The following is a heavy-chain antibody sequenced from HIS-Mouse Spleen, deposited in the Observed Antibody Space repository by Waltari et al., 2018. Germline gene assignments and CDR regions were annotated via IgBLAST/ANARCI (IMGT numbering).Heavy chain of an antibody. D-gene: IGHD6-13*01. CDR3: ARVNSSFDY. V-gene: IGHV4-34*01. CDR2: INHSGST. Sequence: QVQLQQWGAGLLKPSETLSLTCAVYGGSCSGYYWSWIRQHPGKGLEWIGEINHSGSTNYNPSLKSRVTISVDTSKNQFSLKLSSVTAADTAVYYCARVNSSFDYWGQGTLVTVSS. J-gene: IGHJ4*02. CDR1: GGSCSGYY.